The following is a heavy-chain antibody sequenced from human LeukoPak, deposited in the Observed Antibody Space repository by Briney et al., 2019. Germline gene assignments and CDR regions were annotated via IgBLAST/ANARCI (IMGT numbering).Heavy chain of an antibody. CDR3: ASSYSGSYPFDY. D-gene: IGHD1-26*01. CDR2: IYTSGST. V-gene: IGHV4-4*09. Sequence: SQTLSLTCTDSGGSISSYYWIWIRQPPGKGLEWIGYIYTSGSTNYNPSLMSRVTMSVDTSKNHFSLNLSSVTAADTAVYYCASSYSGSYPFDYWGQGILVTVSS. J-gene: IGHJ4*02. CDR1: GGSISSYY.